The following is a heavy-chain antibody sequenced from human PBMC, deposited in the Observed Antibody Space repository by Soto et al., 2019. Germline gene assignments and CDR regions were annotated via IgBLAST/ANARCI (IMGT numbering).Heavy chain of an antibody. V-gene: IGHV3-30*18. J-gene: IGHJ4*02. CDR2: ISYDGNNK. CDR1: GFIFSTYG. CDR3: AKDLLLTTITTVGD. Sequence: QVQLVESGGGVVQPGRSLRLSCAASGFIFSTYGMHWVRQAPAKGLEWLSVISYDGNNKYYADSVKGRFTISRDNSKHTLWLQMDSLRTEDTAVYYCAKDLLLTTITTVGDWGQGTLVTVSS. D-gene: IGHD4-17*01.